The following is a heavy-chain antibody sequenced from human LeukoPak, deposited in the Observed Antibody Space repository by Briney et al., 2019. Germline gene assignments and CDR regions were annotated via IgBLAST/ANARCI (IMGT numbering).Heavy chain of an antibody. CDR2: IYYSGST. V-gene: IGHV4-59*01. J-gene: IGHJ3*02. Sequence: PSETLSLTCTVSGGSISSYYWSWIRQFPGKGLEWIGYIYYSGSTNYNPSLKSRVTISVDTSKNQFSLKLSSVTAADTAVYYCARVPFESSSSPAFDIWGQGAMVTVSS. CDR1: GGSISSYY. CDR3: ARVPFESSSSPAFDI. D-gene: IGHD6-6*01.